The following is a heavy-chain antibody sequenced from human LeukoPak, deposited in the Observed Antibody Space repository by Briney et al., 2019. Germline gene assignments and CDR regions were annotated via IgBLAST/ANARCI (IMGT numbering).Heavy chain of an antibody. CDR3: ARKEGFGELPMVTAPPNKGRWFDP. D-gene: IGHD3-10*01. CDR2: INHSGST. V-gene: IGHV4-34*01. CDR1: GGSFSGYY. Sequence: PSETLSLTCAVYGGSFSGYYWSWIRQPPGKGLEWIGEINHSGSTNYNPSLKSRVTISVDTSKNQFSLKLSSVTAADTAVYYCARKEGFGELPMVTAPPNKGRWFDPWGQGTLVTVSS. J-gene: IGHJ5*02.